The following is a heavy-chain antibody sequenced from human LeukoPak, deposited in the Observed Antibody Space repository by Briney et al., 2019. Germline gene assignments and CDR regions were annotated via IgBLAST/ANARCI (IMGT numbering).Heavy chain of an antibody. CDR2: ISSSGSSI. J-gene: IGHJ3*02. D-gene: IGHD6-6*01. CDR3: GSLDSREDRSSRWGPLDI. CDR1: RFTFSDYS. Sequence: PGGSLRLSCAASRFTFSDYSMNWVREAPGKGLEWVSTISSSGSSIFYAASVKCRFTISRDNARNSLYLQMNSLRAEDTAVYYCGSLDSREDRSSRWGPLDIWGQGTMVTVSS. V-gene: IGHV3-21*01.